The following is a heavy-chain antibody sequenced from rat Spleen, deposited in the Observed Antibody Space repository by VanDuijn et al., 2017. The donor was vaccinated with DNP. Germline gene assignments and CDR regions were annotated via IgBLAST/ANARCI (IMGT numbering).Heavy chain of an antibody. CDR3: ARHETTGIRPPFDY. Sequence: EVQLVESGGGLVQPGRSLKLSCLASGFTFSNYGMNWIRQAPGKGLEWVASISSSTSYIYYADTVKGRFTISRENAKNTLYLQMTSLRSEDTALYYCARHETTGIRPPFDYWGQGVMVTVSS. V-gene: IGHV5-34*01. J-gene: IGHJ2*01. D-gene: IGHD1-9*01. CDR2: ISSSTSYI. CDR1: GFTFSNYG.